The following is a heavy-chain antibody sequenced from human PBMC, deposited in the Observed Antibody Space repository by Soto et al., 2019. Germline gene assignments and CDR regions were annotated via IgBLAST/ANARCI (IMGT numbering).Heavy chain of an antibody. D-gene: IGHD2-2*01. CDR3: ARVKGYCSSTSCYAGYFDY. V-gene: IGHV3-33*01. J-gene: IGHJ4*02. CDR1: GFTFSSYG. Sequence: GGSLRLSCAASGFTFSSYGMHWVRQAPGKGLEWVAVIWYDGSNKYYADSVKGRFTISRDNSKNTLYLQMNSLRAEDTAVYYCARVKGYCSSTSCYAGYFDYWGQGTLVTISS. CDR2: IWYDGSNK.